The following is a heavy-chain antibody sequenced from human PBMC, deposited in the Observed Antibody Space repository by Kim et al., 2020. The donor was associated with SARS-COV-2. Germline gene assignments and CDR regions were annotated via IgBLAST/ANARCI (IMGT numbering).Heavy chain of an antibody. V-gene: IGHV4-59*01. Sequence: SETLSLTCTVSGGSISSYYWSWIRQPPGKGLEWIGYIYYSGSTNYNPSLKSRVTISVDTSKNQFSLKLSSVTAADTAVYYCASLPTYGGNSDYWGQGTLVTVSS. CDR1: GGSISSYY. D-gene: IGHD4-17*01. J-gene: IGHJ4*02. CDR3: ASLPTYGGNSDY. CDR2: IYYSGST.